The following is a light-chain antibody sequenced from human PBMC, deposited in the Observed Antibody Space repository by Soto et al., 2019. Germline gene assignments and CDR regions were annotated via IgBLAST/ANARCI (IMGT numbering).Light chain of an antibody. CDR3: QQYGRSPFT. V-gene: IGKV3-20*01. CDR1: HSVSSNN. Sequence: EIVLTQSPGTLSLSQEETAPPSCRVSHSVSSNNLAWYQQRPGQAPRVVVYGASTRATGIPERFSGSGSGTDFTLTISRLEPEDVAVYYCQQYGRSPFTFGPGTKVDVK. J-gene: IGKJ3*01. CDR2: GAS.